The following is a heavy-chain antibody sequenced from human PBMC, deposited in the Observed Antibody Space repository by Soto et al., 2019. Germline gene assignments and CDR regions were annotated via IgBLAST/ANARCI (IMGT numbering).Heavy chain of an antibody. CDR1: GFTFSSYG. V-gene: IGHV3-33*01. CDR3: ASLHGPWSSSTGYYYYGMDV. Sequence: QVQLVESGGGVVQPGRSLRLSCAASGFTFSSYGMHWVRQAPGKGLEWVAVIWYDGSNKYYADSVKGRFTISRDNSKNPLYLQMKSLRAEDTAVYYCASLHGPWSSSTGYYYYGMDVWGQGTTVTVSS. D-gene: IGHD6-6*01. J-gene: IGHJ6*02. CDR2: IWYDGSNK.